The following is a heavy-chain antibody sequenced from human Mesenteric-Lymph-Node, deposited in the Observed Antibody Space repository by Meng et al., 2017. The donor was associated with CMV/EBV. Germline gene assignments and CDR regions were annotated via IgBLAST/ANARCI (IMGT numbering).Heavy chain of an antibody. CDR3: ARGGSGSDYYYYGMDV. CDR1: GFTFSSYA. Sequence: GGSLRLSCAASGFTFSSYAMHWVRQAPGKGLEWVALISYDGSYKYYADSVKGRFTISRDNSKNTFFLQMNSLRAEDTAVYFCARGGSGSDYYYYGMDVWGQGTTVTVSS. CDR2: ISYDGSYK. D-gene: IGHD3-10*01. V-gene: IGHV3-30*04. J-gene: IGHJ6*02.